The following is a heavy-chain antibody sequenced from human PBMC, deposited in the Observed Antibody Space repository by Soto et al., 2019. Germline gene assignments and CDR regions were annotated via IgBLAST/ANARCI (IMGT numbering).Heavy chain of an antibody. D-gene: IGHD6-19*01. CDR2: ISGSGGTT. CDR1: GFTVCSYA. CDR3: AKTANGWFSAFDI. J-gene: IGHJ3*02. Sequence: GGALRISCAGPGFTVCSYAMRWVRQAPGKGLEWVSAISGSGGTTYYADSVKGRFTFSRDNSKNTLYLQMNSLRAEDTAVYYCAKTANGWFSAFDIWGQGTMVTVSS. V-gene: IGHV3-23*01.